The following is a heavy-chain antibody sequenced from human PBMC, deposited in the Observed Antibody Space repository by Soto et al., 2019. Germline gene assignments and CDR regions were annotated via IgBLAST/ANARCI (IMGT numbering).Heavy chain of an antibody. V-gene: IGHV1-8*01. D-gene: IGHD4-17*01. CDR2: MNPNSGNT. CDR1: GYTFTSYD. J-gene: IGHJ6*03. CDR3: ARVAATVTTSGLYYSYYMEG. Sequence: ASVKVSCKASGYTFTSYDINWVRQATGQGLEWMGWMNPNSGNTGYAQKFQGRVTMTRNTSISTAYMELSSLRSEDTAVYYCARVAATVTTSGLYYSYYMEGWGKGITVTVSS.